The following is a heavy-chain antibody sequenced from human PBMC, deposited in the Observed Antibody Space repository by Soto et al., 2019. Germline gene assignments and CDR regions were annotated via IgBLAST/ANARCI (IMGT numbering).Heavy chain of an antibody. V-gene: IGHV3-33*01. CDR1: GFTFSSYG. Sequence: QVQLVESGGGVVQPGRSLRLSCAASGFTFSSYGMHWVRQAPGKGLEWVAVIWYDGSNKYYADSVKGRFTISRDNSKNTLYLKMNSLRAEDTAVYYCARELAVPAAIMDYYYYYMDVWGKGTTVTVSS. CDR3: ARELAVPAAIMDYYYYYMDV. J-gene: IGHJ6*03. D-gene: IGHD2-2*02. CDR2: IWYDGSNK.